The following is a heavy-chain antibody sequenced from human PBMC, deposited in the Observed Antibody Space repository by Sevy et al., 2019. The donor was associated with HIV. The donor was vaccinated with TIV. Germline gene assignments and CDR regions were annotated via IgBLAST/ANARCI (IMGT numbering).Heavy chain of an antibody. Sequence: ASVKVSCKASGYTFTDYFMHWVRQAPGQGLEWMAWINPNSGDTKYAQKFQGRVTVPRDTSIRTAYMELSRLRVDDTAVYYCASPGGYRYGSLLDNWGQGTLVTVSS. CDR3: ASPGGYRYGSLLDN. CDR2: INPNSGDT. V-gene: IGHV1-2*02. CDR1: GYTFTDYF. J-gene: IGHJ4*02. D-gene: IGHD5-18*01.